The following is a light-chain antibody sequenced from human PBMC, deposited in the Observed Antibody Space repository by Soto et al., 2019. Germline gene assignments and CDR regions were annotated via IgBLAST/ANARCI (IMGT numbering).Light chain of an antibody. CDR2: EVN. CDR1: SSDVVGYNY. V-gene: IGLV2-8*01. CDR3: SSYAGSRNV. J-gene: IGLJ1*01. Sequence: QSALTQPPSASGSPGQSVAISCTGTSSDVVGYNYVSWYQQHPGKAPKLMIYEVNKRPSGVPDRFSGSKSGNTASLTVSGLQAEDEADYYCSSYAGSRNVFGTGTKLTVL.